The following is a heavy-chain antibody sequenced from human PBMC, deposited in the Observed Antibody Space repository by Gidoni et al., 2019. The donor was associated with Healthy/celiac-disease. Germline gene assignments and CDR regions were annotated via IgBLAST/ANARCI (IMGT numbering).Heavy chain of an antibody. D-gene: IGHD4-4*01. CDR1: GGSISSYY. CDR3: ARDVEMATITDAFDI. J-gene: IGHJ3*02. V-gene: IGHV4-4*07. Sequence: QVQLQEPGPGLVKPSETLSLTCTASGGSISSYYWSWIRQPAGKGLEWIGRIYTSGSTHYNPSLKSRVTMSVDTSKNQFSLKLSSVTAADTAVYYCARDVEMATITDAFDIWGQGTMVTVSS. CDR2: IYTSGST.